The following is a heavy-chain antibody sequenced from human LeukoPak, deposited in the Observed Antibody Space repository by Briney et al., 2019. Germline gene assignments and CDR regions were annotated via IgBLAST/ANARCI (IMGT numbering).Heavy chain of an antibody. V-gene: IGHV3-53*01. CDR2: IYSRGGT. D-gene: IGHD1-26*01. J-gene: IGHJ3*02. CDR3: TTDEGSKWELLRGAFDI. Sequence: GGSLRLSCAVSEFTVSNNFMTWVRQAPGKGLECVSIIYSRGGTYYADSVRGRFTISRDNSKDTLYLQMNSLRAEDTAVYYCTTDEGSKWELLRGAFDIWGQGTMVTVSS. CDR1: EFTVSNNF.